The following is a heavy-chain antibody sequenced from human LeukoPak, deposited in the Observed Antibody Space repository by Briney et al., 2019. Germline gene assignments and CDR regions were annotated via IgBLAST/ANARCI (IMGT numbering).Heavy chain of an antibody. CDR2: IYYSGST. J-gene: IGHJ5*02. D-gene: IGHD3-10*01. Sequence: SETLSLTCTVSGGSLSSYYWSWVRQPPGKGLGWMGYIYYSGSTNYNPSLKSRVTISVDTSKNQFSLKLSSVTAADTAVYYCARVWVRGVMVDWFDPWGQGTLVTVSS. V-gene: IGHV4-59*01. CDR1: GGSLSSYY. CDR3: ARVWVRGVMVDWFDP.